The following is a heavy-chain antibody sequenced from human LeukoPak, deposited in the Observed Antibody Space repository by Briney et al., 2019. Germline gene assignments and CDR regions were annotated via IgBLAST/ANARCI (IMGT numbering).Heavy chain of an antibody. D-gene: IGHD2/OR15-2a*01. Sequence: PSETLSLTCTVSGGSISSNSYYWGWIRQSPGKGLEWIGSIYYTGSSYYNPSLKIRVTISVDTSKNQFSLKLGSVTAADTAVYYCARTLEYFYYYMDVWGKGTTVTVSS. V-gene: IGHV4-39*01. J-gene: IGHJ6*03. CDR3: ARTLEYFYYYMDV. CDR1: GGSISSNSYY. CDR2: IYYTGSS.